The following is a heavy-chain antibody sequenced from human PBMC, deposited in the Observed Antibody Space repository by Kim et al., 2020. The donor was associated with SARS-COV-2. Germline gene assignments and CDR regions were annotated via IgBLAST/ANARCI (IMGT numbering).Heavy chain of an antibody. D-gene: IGHD1-26*01. V-gene: IGHV3-33*01. CDR1: GFTFSSYG. Sequence: GGSLRLSCAASGFTFSSYGMHWVRQAPGKGLEWVAVIWYDGSNKYYADSVKGRFTISRDNSKNTLYLQMNSLRAEDTAVYYCASLGGPVGATSSWEPEGDWGQGTLVTVSS. CDR3: ASLGGPVGATSSWEPEGD. J-gene: IGHJ4*02. CDR2: IWYDGSNK.